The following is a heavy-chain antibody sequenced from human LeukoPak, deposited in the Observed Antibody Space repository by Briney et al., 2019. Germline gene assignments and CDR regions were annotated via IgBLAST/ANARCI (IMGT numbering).Heavy chain of an antibody. CDR2: IYNSEST. V-gene: IGHV4-59*01. CDR1: GVSISIYY. Sequence: SETLSLTCTVSGVSISIYYWSWIRQPPGKGLEWIGYIYNSESTYYNPSLKSRVTISLDTSKNQFSLRLNSVTAADTAVYYCARVKGSNWFDPWGQGTQVTVSS. CDR3: ARVKGSNWFDP. D-gene: IGHD6-6*01. J-gene: IGHJ5*02.